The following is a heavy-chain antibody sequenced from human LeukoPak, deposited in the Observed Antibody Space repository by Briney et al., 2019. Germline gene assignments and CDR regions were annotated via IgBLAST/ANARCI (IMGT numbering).Heavy chain of an antibody. CDR3: ARERSAYYYDSSGYSDY. CDR2: IYTSGST. CDR1: GGSISSYY. V-gene: IGHV4-4*07. D-gene: IGHD3-22*01. Sequence: PSETLSLTCTVSGGSISSYYWSWIRQPAGKGLEWIGRIYTSGSTNYNPSLKSRVTMSVDTSKNQFSLKLSSVTAEDTALYYCARERSAYYYDSSGYSDYWGQGTLVTVSS. J-gene: IGHJ4*02.